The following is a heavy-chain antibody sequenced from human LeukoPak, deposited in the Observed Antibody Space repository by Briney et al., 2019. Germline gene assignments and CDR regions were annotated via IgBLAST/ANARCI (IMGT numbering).Heavy chain of an antibody. CDR3: AKLLDFVVVVSAYGFDV. Sequence: GGSLRLSCAASGFSFDRYAMGWVRQAPGKGLQWVSIISGSAGSTYYADSVKGRFTVSRDNSENTLSLQMNSLGADDTAVYYCAKLLDFVVVVSAYGFDVWGQGTMVTVAS. J-gene: IGHJ3*01. V-gene: IGHV3-23*01. CDR2: ISGSAGST. D-gene: IGHD2-15*01. CDR1: GFSFDRYA.